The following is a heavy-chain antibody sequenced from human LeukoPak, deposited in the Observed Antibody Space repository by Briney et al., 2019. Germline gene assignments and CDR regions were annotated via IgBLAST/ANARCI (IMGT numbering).Heavy chain of an antibody. J-gene: IGHJ5*02. CDR1: GYTFTGYY. CDR2: INPNSGGT. V-gene: IGHV1-2*04. Sequence: ASVKVSCKASGYTFTGYYMHWVRQAPGQGLEWMGWINPNSGGTNYAQKFQGWVTMTRDTSISTAYMELSRLRSDDTAAYYCAREDSSSWYWFDPWGQGTLVTVSS. CDR3: AREDSSSWYWFDP. D-gene: IGHD6-13*01.